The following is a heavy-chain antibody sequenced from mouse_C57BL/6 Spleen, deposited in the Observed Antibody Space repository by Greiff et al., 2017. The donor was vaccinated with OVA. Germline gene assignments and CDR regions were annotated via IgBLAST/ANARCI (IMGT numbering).Heavy chain of an antibody. CDR3: AREGDSSGYFDY. V-gene: IGHV1-4*01. J-gene: IGHJ2*01. Sequence: VQLVESGAELARPGASVKMSCKASGYTFTSYTMHWVKQRPGQGLEWIGYINPSSGYTKYNQKFKDKATLTADKSSSTAYMQLSSLTSEDSAVYYCAREGDSSGYFDYWGQGTTLTVSS. CDR2: INPSSGYT. D-gene: IGHD3-2*02. CDR1: GYTFTSYT.